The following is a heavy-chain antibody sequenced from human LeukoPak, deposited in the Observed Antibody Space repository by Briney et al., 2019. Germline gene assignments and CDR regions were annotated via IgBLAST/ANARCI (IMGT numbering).Heavy chain of an antibody. J-gene: IGHJ6*03. CDR3: ARGVMGYYYYYMDV. V-gene: IGHV4-38-2*02. CDR1: GDSAITTFYY. Sequence: SETLSLTCTVSGDSAITTFYYWGWVRQPPGKGLEWIGSIYHSGSTYYNPSLTSRVTISVDTSKNQFSLKLSSVTAADTTVYYCARGVMGYYYYYMDVWGKGTTVTVSS. CDR2: IYHSGST. D-gene: IGHD3-16*01.